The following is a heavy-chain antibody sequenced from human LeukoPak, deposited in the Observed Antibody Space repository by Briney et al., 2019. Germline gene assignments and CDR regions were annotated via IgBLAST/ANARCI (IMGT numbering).Heavy chain of an antibody. CDR1: GYTFTGYY. J-gene: IGHJ5*02. CDR2: INPNSGGT. Sequence: ASVKVSCKASGYTFTGYYMHWVRQAPGQGLEWMGWINPNSGGTNYAQKFQGRVTITADKSTSTAYMELSSLRSEDTAVYYCARAGYYGSGTSWGQGTLVTVSS. D-gene: IGHD3-10*01. CDR3: ARAGYYGSGTS. V-gene: IGHV1-2*02.